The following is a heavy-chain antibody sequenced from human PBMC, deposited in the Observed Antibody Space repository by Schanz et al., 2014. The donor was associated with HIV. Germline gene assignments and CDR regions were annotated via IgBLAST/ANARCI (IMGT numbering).Heavy chain of an antibody. D-gene: IGHD6-6*01. J-gene: IGHJ5*02. CDR2: IWYDGSNK. Sequence: QVQLVESGGGVVQPGRSLRLSCAASGFTFSSYGMHWVRQAPGKGLEWVAVIWYDGSNKYYADSVKGRFTISRDNSKNTLYLQMNSLRAEDTAVYYCARDRVSGSSSSSWFDPWGQGTLVTVSS. CDR1: GFTFSSYG. V-gene: IGHV3-33*01. CDR3: ARDRVSGSSSSSWFDP.